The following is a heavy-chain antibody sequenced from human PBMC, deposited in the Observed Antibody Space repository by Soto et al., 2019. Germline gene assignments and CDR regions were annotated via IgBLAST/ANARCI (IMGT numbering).Heavy chain of an antibody. D-gene: IGHD3-22*01. J-gene: IGHJ5*02. CDR3: ARALRFPYDSSGYYWSWFDP. CDR2: IYYSGST. V-gene: IGHV4-31*03. Sequence: SETLSLTCTVSGGSISSGGYYWSWIRQHPGKGLEWIGYIYYSGSTYYNPSLKSRVTISVDTSKNQFSLKLSSVTAADTAVYYCARALRFPYDSSGYYWSWFDPWGQGTLVTVSS. CDR1: GGSISSGGYY.